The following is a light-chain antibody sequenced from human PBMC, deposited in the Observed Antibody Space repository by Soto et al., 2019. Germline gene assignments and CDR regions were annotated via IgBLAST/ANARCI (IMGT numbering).Light chain of an antibody. CDR1: SSDVGGYNY. CDR3: SSDADRNTVV. V-gene: IGLV2-8*01. CDR2: GVS. J-gene: IGLJ2*01. Sequence: QSALTQPPSASGSPGQSVTISCIGTSSDVGGYNYVSWYQQLPGKAPNLLIYGVSERPSGVPDRFSGSTSGNTASLTVSGLQAEEEADYYGSSDADRNTVVFGGGTKLTVL.